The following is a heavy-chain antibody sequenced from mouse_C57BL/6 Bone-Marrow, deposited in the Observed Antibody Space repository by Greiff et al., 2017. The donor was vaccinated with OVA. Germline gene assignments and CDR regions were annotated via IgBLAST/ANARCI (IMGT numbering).Heavy chain of an antibody. CDR1: GFSLTSYG. J-gene: IGHJ4*01. CDR3: ARNRGYDPYYYAMDY. D-gene: IGHD2-3*01. Sequence: VHLVESGPGLVQPSQSLSITCTVSGFSLTSYGVHWVRQSPGKGLEWLGVIWSGGSTDYNAAFISRLSISKDNSKSQVFFKMNSLQADDTAIYYCARNRGYDPYYYAMDYWGQGTSVTVSS. V-gene: IGHV2-2*01. CDR2: IWSGGST.